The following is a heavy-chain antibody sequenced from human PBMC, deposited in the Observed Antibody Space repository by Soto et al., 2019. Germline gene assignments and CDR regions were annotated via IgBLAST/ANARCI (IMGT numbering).Heavy chain of an antibody. CDR2: ISSSSSYT. CDR1: GFTFSDYY. V-gene: IGHV3-11*06. CDR3: ARDLSSSSTNYFDS. Sequence: PGGSLRLSCAASGFTFSDYYMSWIRQAPGKGLEWLSYISSSSSYTNYADSVKGRFTISRDNAKNSLFLQMNSLRADDTAAYYCARDLSSSSTNYFDSWGQGTLVTVSS. J-gene: IGHJ4*02.